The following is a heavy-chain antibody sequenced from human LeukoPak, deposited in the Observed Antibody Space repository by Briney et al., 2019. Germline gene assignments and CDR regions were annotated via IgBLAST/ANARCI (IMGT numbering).Heavy chain of an antibody. CDR3: ARQTGSGLFILP. CDR1: GGSFSGYY. J-gene: IGHJ4*02. Sequence: SETLSLTCGVFGGSFSGYYWSWIRQPPGKGLEWIGEINHSGSGNYNSSLKSRVTISVDTSKNQFSLKLTSVTAADTAVYYCARQTGSGLFILPGGQGTLVTVSS. CDR2: INHSGSG. D-gene: IGHD3/OR15-3a*01. V-gene: IGHV4-34*01.